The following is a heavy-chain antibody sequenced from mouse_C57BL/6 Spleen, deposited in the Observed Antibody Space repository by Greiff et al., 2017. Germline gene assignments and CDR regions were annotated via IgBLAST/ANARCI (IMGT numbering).Heavy chain of an antibody. CDR2: IIPGSGGP. D-gene: IGHD1-1*01. J-gene: IGHJ2*01. V-gene: IGHV1-54*01. CDR1: GYAFTYYL. CDR3: AIDYYGSSYGY. Sequence: QVQLLQSGAELVRPGTSVKVSCKASGYAFTYYLIEWVKQSPGPGLEWLGVIIPGSGGPTYNETFKSKATLTADKSSSTAYMQLSSLTSEDSAVYFCAIDYYGSSYGYWGQGTTRTVSS.